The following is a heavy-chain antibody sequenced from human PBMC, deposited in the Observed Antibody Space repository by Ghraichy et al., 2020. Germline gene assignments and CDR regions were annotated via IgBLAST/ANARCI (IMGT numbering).Heavy chain of an antibody. CDR3: AKDILRYFDWTGGAFDF. CDR1: GFIFSSYA. Sequence: GGSLRLSCAASGFIFSSYAMSWVRQAPGKGLEWVSGISGSGGSTYYADSVKGRFTISRDNSKNTLYLQMNSLRAEDTAVYYCAKDILRYFDWTGGAFDFWGHGTMVTVSS. V-gene: IGHV3-23*01. J-gene: IGHJ3*01. CDR2: ISGSGGST. D-gene: IGHD3-9*01.